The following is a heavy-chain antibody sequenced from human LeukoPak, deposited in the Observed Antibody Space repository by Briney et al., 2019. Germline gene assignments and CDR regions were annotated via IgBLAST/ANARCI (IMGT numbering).Heavy chain of an antibody. Sequence: GASVKVSCKASVYTLTSQDINWVRQATGQGLEWMGWMNPNNGNTAYAQKFQGRVTMTRNTSINTAYMELSSLRSEDTAVYYCARRYSSGRFDYWGQGTLVTVSS. CDR3: ARRYSSGRFDY. D-gene: IGHD6-19*01. CDR2: MNPNNGNT. V-gene: IGHV1-8*02. J-gene: IGHJ4*02. CDR1: VYTLTSQD.